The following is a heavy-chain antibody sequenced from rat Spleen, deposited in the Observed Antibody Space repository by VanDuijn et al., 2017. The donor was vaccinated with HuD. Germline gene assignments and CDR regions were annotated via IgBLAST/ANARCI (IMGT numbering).Heavy chain of an antibody. J-gene: IGHJ4*01. Sequence: QVQLKESGPGLVQPSETLSLTCTVSGFSLTSYNVHWVRQPPGKGLEWMGVMWSGGSTDYNSALKSRLSISRDTSKNQVFLKMNSLQSEDTTTYYCARAGSSGVMDAWGQGASVTVSS. D-gene: IGHD4-1*01. CDR2: MWSGGST. CDR1: GFSLTSYN. V-gene: IGHV2-45*01. CDR3: ARAGSSGVMDA.